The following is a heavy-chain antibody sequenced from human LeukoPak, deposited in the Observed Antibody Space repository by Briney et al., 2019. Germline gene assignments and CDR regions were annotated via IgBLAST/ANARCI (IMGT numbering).Heavy chain of an antibody. CDR3: AKSSSIAARPPFDY. V-gene: IGHV3-23*01. CDR2: IGGSGGST. D-gene: IGHD6-6*01. CDR1: GFTFSSYA. J-gene: IGHJ4*02. Sequence: GGSLRLSCAASGFTFSSYAMSWVRQAPGKGLEWVSAIGGSGGSTYYADSVRGRFTISRDNSKNTLYLQMNSLRAEDTAVYYCAKSSSIAARPPFDYWGQGTLVTVSS.